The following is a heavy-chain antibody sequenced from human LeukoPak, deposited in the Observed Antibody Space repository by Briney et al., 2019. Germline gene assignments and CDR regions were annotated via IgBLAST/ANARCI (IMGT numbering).Heavy chain of an antibody. Sequence: PSETLSLTCTVSGGSVSNGSYYWSWIRQPPGKGLEWIGYIYYSGSTNYNPSLKSRVTISVDTSKNQFSLKLSSVTDADTAMYYCARVGSRWSWFDPWGQGTLVTASS. CDR2: IYYSGST. CDR1: GGSVSNGSYY. CDR3: ARVGSRWSWFDP. V-gene: IGHV4-61*01. D-gene: IGHD2-15*01. J-gene: IGHJ5*02.